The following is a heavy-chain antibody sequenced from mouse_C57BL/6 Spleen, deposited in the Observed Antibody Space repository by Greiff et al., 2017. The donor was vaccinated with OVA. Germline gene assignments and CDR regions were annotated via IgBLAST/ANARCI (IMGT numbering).Heavy chain of an antibody. V-gene: IGHV1-78*01. CDR1: GYTFTDYS. CDR3: AMGDLWFAY. CDR2: IYPRDGST. Sequence: QVQLQQSDAELVKPGASVKLSCKASGYTFTDYSIHWLKQRPEQGLEWIGNIYPRDGSTKYNEKFKGKATLTVDKSSSTAYMQLSSLTSEDSAVYYCAMGDLWFAYWGQGTLVTVSA. J-gene: IGHJ3*01.